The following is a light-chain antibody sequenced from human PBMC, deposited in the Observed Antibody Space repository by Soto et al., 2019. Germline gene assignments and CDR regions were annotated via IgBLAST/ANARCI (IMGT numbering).Light chain of an antibody. CDR1: SSDVGGYNY. V-gene: IGLV2-11*01. Sequence: QSALTQPRSVSGSPGQTVTISCTGTSSDVGGYNYVSWYQQHPGKSPKVLIYEVTKRPSGVPDRFSGSKSGNTASLTISGLQAEDAADYYCCSYAGSYDWVFGGWTKLTVL. CDR3: CSYAGSYDWV. J-gene: IGLJ3*02. CDR2: EVT.